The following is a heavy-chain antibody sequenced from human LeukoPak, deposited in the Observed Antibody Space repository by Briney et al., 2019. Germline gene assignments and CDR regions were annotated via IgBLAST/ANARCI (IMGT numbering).Heavy chain of an antibody. CDR3: AKSYGSSWRSTFDH. J-gene: IGHJ4*02. V-gene: IGHV4-34*01. Sequence: SETLSLTCAVYGGSFSGYYWSWIRQPPGKGLEWIGEINHSGSTNYNPSLKSRVTMSVDMSKNQFSLRLRSASPADTAVYYCAKSYGSSWRSTFDHWGQGILVTVPS. CDR2: INHSGST. CDR1: GGSFSGYY. D-gene: IGHD2-15*01.